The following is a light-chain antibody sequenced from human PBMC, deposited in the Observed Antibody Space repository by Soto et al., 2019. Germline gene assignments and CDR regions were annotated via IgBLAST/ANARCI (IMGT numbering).Light chain of an antibody. CDR2: GAS. CDR3: QQYASSSYP. J-gene: IGKJ2*01. CDR1: QSVSSSY. Sequence: IVLTQSPGTLSLSPGDRATLSCRTSQSVSSSYLAWYQQKPGQAPRLLIYGASRRATGIPDRFSGSGSGTDFTLTISRLEPEDLAVYFCQQYASSSYPFGQGTKLEIK. V-gene: IGKV3-20*01.